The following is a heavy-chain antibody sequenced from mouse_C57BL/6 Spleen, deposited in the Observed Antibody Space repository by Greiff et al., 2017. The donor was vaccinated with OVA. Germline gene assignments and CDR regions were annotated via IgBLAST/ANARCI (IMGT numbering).Heavy chain of an antibody. V-gene: IGHV1-81*01. J-gene: IGHJ4*01. CDR2: IYPRSGNT. D-gene: IGHD3-1*01. CDR3: ARSGATGDYALDY. CDR1: GYTFTSYG. Sequence: QVQLQQSGAELARPGASVKLSCKASGYTFTSYGISWVKQRTGQGLEWIGEIYPRSGNTYYNEKFKGKATLTADKSSSTAYMELRSLTSEDSAVYFGARSGATGDYALDYWGQGTSVTVSS.